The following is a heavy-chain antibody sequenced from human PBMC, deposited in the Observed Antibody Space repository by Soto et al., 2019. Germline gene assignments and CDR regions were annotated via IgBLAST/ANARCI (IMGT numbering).Heavy chain of an antibody. J-gene: IGHJ5*02. D-gene: IGHD5-18*01. V-gene: IGHV1-18*01. CDR1: GYTFTMYG. CDR2: LIPYNGDT. Sequence: ASVKVSCKASGYTFTMYGISCVRQSPGQWLDWMGLLIPYNGDTIYAQKFQGRVILTTDTATSTAYMELGSLRSDDTAVYYCVRDASSGYRGWWDPWGQGTLVTVSS. CDR3: VRDASSGYRGWWDP.